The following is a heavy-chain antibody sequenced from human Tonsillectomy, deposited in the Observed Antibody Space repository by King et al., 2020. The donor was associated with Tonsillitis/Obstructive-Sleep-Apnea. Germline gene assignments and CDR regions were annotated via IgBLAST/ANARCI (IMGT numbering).Heavy chain of an antibody. CDR3: AREYCSGGSCYRIFHC. CDR2: IRQRGSER. Sequence: VQLVESGGALVQPGGSLSLSCAASGFPFSTYSLIWFRQAPGKGRGWVANIRQRGSERYYGDSVKGRFTISRDDAKNSLSLQMNSLRAEDTAVYFCAREYCSGGSCYRIFHCWGQGILVTVAS. J-gene: IGHJ4*02. CDR1: GFPFSTYS. D-gene: IGHD2-15*01. V-gene: IGHV3-7*04.